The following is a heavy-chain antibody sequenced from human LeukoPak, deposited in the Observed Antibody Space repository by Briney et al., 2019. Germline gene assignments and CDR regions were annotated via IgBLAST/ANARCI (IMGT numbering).Heavy chain of an antibody. J-gene: IGHJ4*02. V-gene: IGHV3-74*01. CDR3: TKLPSAWWLGNYFDY. Sequence: GGSLRLSCAASGFTFSAFWMHWVRQAPGKGLVWVSRINTDGSTTTYADSVKGRFTISRDNAKNTLYLQMNSLRAEDTAVYYCTKLPSAWWLGNYFDYWGQGTLVTVSS. CDR2: INTDGSTT. D-gene: IGHD2-8*02. CDR1: GFTFSAFW.